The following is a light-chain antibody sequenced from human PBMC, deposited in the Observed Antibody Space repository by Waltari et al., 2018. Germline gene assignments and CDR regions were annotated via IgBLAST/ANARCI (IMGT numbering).Light chain of an antibody. CDR2: EVS. CDR3: SSYTTSNAPGV. CDR1: DSDVGAYDF. J-gene: IGLJ1*01. V-gene: IGLV2-14*01. Sequence: QSALTQPASVSGSPGQSITISCSGTDSDVGAYDFVSWYQQHPGKAPHLIIYEVSNRPSGISNRFSASKSGNTASLTISGLQAEDEAVYYCSSYTTSNAPGVFGTGTKVTVL.